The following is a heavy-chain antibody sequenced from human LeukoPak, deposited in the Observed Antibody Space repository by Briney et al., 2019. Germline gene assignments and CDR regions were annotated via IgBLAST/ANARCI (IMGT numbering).Heavy chain of an antibody. Sequence: GGSLRLSCAASEFSVGSNYMTWVRQAPGKGLEWISVIYGDGNTYYADSVKGRFTISRDVSKNTLYLQMNSLRVEDTAVYYCARGYCSGGSCYSNYFDPWGQGTLVTVSS. CDR1: EFSVGSNY. J-gene: IGHJ5*02. D-gene: IGHD2-15*01. V-gene: IGHV3-53*01. CDR3: ARGYCSGGSCYSNYFDP. CDR2: IYGDGNT.